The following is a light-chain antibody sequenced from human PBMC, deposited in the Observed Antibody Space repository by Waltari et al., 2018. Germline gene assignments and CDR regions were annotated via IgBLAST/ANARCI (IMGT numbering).Light chain of an antibody. CDR1: SSDVGAYTF. Sequence: QSALTQPASVSGSPGQSITISCTGTSSDVGAYTFVSWYQQHPGKAPTLMSYDVTKRPSGVSNRFSGSKSGNTASLTISGLQAEDEADYYCSSYTRSTTWVFGGGTKVTVL. CDR2: DVT. V-gene: IGLV2-14*03. CDR3: SSYTRSTTWV. J-gene: IGLJ3*02.